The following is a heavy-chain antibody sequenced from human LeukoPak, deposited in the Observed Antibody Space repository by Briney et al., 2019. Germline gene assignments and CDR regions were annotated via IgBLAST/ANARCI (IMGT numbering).Heavy chain of an antibody. CDR1: GFTFGTYA. CDR3: ARHRWQLVGPDV. J-gene: IGHJ6*02. D-gene: IGHD6-6*01. Sequence: GGSLRLSCAASGFTFGTYAMTWVRQAPGKGLEWVSGISGSGDNTLYADSVKGRFTISRDNSKSTLFLQMNSLRAEDTAVYYCARHRWQLVGPDVWGQGTTVTISS. V-gene: IGHV3-23*01. CDR2: ISGSGDNT.